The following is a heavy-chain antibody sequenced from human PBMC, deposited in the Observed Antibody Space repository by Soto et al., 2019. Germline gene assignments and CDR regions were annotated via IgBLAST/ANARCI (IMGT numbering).Heavy chain of an antibody. CDR2: IYWDDNX. V-gene: IGHV2-5*02. D-gene: IGHD3-16*01. CDR3: AHTWGLPFDY. J-gene: IGHJ4*02. CDR1: GFSLRTTGVG. Sequence: PTXTLTLTCTYSGFSLRTTGVGVGWIRQPPGKALEWLGIIYWDDNXRYSPSLKSRLTLTNDISKSQVVLTMTNMDPVDTATYYCAHTWGLPFDYWGQGTLVIVSS.